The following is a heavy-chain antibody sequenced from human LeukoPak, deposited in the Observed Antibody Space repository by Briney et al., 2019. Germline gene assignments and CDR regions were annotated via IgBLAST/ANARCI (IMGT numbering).Heavy chain of an antibody. CDR2: ISGGGSTI. V-gene: IGHV3-11*01. D-gene: IGHD6-19*01. CDR3: ARPRFSSGWSRTKQEYYFDY. J-gene: IGHJ4*02. CDR1: GFTFSDYY. Sequence: PGGSLRLSCAASGFTFSDYYMSWIRQAPGKGLEWISYISGGGSTIYYADSVKGRFTISRDNAKNSLYLQMNSLRAEDTAVYYCARPRFSSGWSRTKQEYYFDYWGQGTLVTVSS.